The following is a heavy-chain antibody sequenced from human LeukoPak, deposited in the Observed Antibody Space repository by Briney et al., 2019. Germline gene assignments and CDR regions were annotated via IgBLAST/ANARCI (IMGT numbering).Heavy chain of an antibody. CDR1: GYTFTSYG. CDR3: ARDLLAGTTRAFGY. V-gene: IGHV1-18*01. Sequence: ASVKVSCKASGYTFTSYGFSWVRQAPGQGLEWMGWISPNNGNTNYAQNVQGRVTMTTATSPSTAYMELRSLRSDDTAVYYCARDLLAGTTRAFGYWGQGTLVTVSS. CDR2: ISPNNGNT. J-gene: IGHJ4*02. D-gene: IGHD1-7*01.